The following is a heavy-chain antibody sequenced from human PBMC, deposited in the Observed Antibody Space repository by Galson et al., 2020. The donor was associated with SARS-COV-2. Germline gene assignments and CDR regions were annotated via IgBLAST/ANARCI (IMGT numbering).Heavy chain of an antibody. D-gene: IGHD3-3*01. CDR1: GYTFTSYG. V-gene: IGHV1-18*01. CDR3: ARALSDFWSGFGVAPGGGYCDY. CDR2: IRAYNGNT. J-gene: IGHJ4*02. Sequence: ASVKVSCKASGYTFTSYGISWVRQAPGQGLEWMGWIRAYNGNTNYAQKLQGRVTMTTDTSTSTAYMELRSLRSDDTAVYYCARALSDFWSGFGVAPGGGYCDYWGQGTLVTVSS.